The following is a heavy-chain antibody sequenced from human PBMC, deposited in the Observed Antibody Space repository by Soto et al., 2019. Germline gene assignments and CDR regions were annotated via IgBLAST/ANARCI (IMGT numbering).Heavy chain of an antibody. Sequence: GESLKISCKGFGYSFSSFWIGWVRQMPGKGLEWVAIIYPGDSDARYSPSFQGQVTISADKSINTAYLQWNSLKASDSGIYYCARPSAYSSSWFSYYGMDVWGKGTTVTVSS. CDR3: ARPSAYSSSWFSYYGMDV. V-gene: IGHV5-51*01. CDR1: GYSFSSFW. D-gene: IGHD6-13*01. CDR2: IYPGDSDA. J-gene: IGHJ6*04.